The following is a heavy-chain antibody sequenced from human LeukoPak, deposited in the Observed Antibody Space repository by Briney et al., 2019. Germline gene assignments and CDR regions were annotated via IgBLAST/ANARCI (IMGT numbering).Heavy chain of an antibody. Sequence: ASVKVSCKASGYTFTSYGISWVRQAPGQGLEWMGWISAYNGNTNYAQKLQGRVTMTTDTSTSTAYMELRSLRSDDTAVYYCARDVPGGGYFDWLLLQPLPVTNWFDPWGQGTLVTVSS. CDR1: GYTFTSYG. J-gene: IGHJ5*02. D-gene: IGHD3-9*01. V-gene: IGHV1-18*01. CDR3: ARDVPGGGYFDWLLLQPLPVTNWFDP. CDR2: ISAYNGNT.